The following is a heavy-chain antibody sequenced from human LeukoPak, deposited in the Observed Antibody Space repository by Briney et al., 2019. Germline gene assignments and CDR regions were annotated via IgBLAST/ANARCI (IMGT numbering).Heavy chain of an antibody. D-gene: IGHD1-26*01. V-gene: IGHV4-61*08. Sequence: PSETLSLTCTVFGASVGSAGYYWSWIRRPPGGGLEWIGYIYYIRNTNYNPSLKSRVSMSLDPSRNQFSLKLNSVTAVDTAVYYCARTQSQSGSYRYYFGYWGQGTLVTVSS. CDR3: ARTQSQSGSYRYYFGY. J-gene: IGHJ4*02. CDR2: IYYIRNT. CDR1: GASVGSAGYY.